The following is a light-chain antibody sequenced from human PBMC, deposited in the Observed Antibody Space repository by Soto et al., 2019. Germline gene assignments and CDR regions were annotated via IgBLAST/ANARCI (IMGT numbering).Light chain of an antibody. CDR3: QHLRRYPST. CDR1: QSISSY. CDR2: DAS. Sequence: DIQMTQSPSSLSASAGDRVTMTCRASQSISSYLNCYQQKPGKAPKFLIYDASSLESGVPSRFSGSGSGTDFALTITSLQAEDFATYYCQHLRRYPSTFGGGTKVDIK. V-gene: IGKV1-39*01. J-gene: IGKJ4*01.